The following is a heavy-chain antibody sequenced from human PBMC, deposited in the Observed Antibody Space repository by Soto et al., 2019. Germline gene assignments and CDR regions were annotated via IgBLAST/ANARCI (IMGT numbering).Heavy chain of an antibody. CDR2: IYLDDDK. Sequence: SGPTLVKPTQTLTLTCTFSGFSLSTSGVGVGWIRQPPGKALEWLALIYLDDDKRYSPSLKSRRTITKDTSKNQVVLTMTNKDPVDPATDYCSHRYGGGDSAEYFQHWGQGTLVTVSS. D-gene: IGHD4-17*01. V-gene: IGHV2-5*02. CDR1: GFSLSTSGVG. CDR3: SHRYGGGDSAEYFQH. J-gene: IGHJ1*01.